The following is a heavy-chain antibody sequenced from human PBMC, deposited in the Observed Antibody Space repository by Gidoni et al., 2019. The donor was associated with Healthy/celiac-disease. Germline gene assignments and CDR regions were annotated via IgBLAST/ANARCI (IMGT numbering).Heavy chain of an antibody. CDR1: GGAISSSSYY. CDR3: ARQWELLYYYYYGMDV. CDR2: IYYSGST. J-gene: IGHJ6*02. D-gene: IGHD1-26*01. V-gene: IGHV4-39*01. Sequence: QLQLQESGPGLVKPSETLSLTCTDYGGAISSSSYYWGWIRQPPGKGLEWIGSIYYSGSTYYNPSLKSRVTISVDTSKNQFSLKLSSVTAADTAVYYCARQWELLYYYYYGMDVWGQGTTVTVSS.